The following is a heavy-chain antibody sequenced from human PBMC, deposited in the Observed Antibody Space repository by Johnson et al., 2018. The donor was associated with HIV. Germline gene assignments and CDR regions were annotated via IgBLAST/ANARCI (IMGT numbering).Heavy chain of an antibody. CDR2: ISYDGSNK. CDR1: GLTFSSYG. V-gene: IGHV3-30*19. D-gene: IGHD3-22*01. J-gene: IGHJ3*02. CDR3: ARSSGYYGTDAFDI. Sequence: QVQLVESGGGVVQPGRSLRLSCAASGLTFSSYGMHWVRQAPGKGLEWVAVISYDGSNKYYADSVKGRFTISRYNSKNTLYLQMNSLRPEDTAVYYCARSSGYYGTDAFDIWGQGTMVTVSS.